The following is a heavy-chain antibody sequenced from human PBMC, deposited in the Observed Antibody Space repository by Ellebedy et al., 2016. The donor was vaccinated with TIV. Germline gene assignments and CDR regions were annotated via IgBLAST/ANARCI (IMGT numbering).Heavy chain of an antibody. CDR1: GYTFTSYG. J-gene: IGHJ5*02. CDR2: ISAYNGNT. D-gene: IGHD2-2*01. V-gene: IGHV1-18*04. Sequence: AASVKVSCKASGYTFTSYGISWVRQAPGQELEWMGWISAYNGNTNYAQKLQGRVTMTTDTSTSTAYMELRSLRSDDTAVYYCARYCNSTTCSNWFDPWGQGTLVTVSS. CDR3: ARYCNSTTCSNWFDP.